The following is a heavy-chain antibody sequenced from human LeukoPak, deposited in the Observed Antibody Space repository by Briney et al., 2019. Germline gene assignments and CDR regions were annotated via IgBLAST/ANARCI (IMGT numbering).Heavy chain of an antibody. V-gene: IGHV3-43*02. CDR2: ISGDGGST. J-gene: IGHJ5*02. Sequence: PGGSLRLSCAASGFTFDDYAMHWVRQAPGKGLEWVSLISGDGGSTYYADSVKGRFTISRDNSKNSLYLQMSSLRTEDTALYYCAKDYYDSSGPAPFDPWGQGTLVTVSS. CDR1: GFTFDDYA. CDR3: AKDYYDSSGPAPFDP. D-gene: IGHD3-22*01.